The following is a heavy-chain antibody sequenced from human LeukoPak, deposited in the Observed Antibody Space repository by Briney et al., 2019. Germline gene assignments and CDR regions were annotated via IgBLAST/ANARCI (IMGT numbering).Heavy chain of an antibody. V-gene: IGHV3-23*01. J-gene: IGHJ4*02. CDR2: ISGSGGST. Sequence: PAGGSLRLSCAASGFTFSSYAMSWVRQAPGKGLEWVSAISGSGGSTYYADSVKGRFTISRDNSKNTLYLQMNSLRAEDTAVYYCAKDLYPGIAVAGKVTYDYWGQGTLVTVSS. D-gene: IGHD6-19*01. CDR3: AKDLYPGIAVAGKVTYDY. CDR1: GFTFSSYA.